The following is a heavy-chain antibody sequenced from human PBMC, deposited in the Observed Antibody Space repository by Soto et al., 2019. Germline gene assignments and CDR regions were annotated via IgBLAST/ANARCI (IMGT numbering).Heavy chain of an antibody. CDR3: VRLIGNSWLDS. CDR1: GYTFTSYA. J-gene: IGHJ5*01. V-gene: IGHV1-3*01. CDR2: INAGNGNT. Sequence: ASVKVSCKASGYTFTSYAMHWVRQAPGQRLEWMGWINAGNGNTKYSQKFQGRVTINPDISNNQVSLHLNSVTPDDTAVYYCVRLIGNSWLDSWGQGTLVTVSS. D-gene: IGHD2-8*01.